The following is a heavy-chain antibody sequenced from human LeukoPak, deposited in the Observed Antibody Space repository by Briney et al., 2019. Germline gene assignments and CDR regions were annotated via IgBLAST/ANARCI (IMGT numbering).Heavy chain of an antibody. CDR1: GGSISSGTFY. Sequence: SETLSLTCTVSGGSISSGTFYWNWIRQQPGKGLEWIGYIYYSVSTVYNPSLKSRITMSVDTSKNQFSLKLNSVTAADTAVYYCARITSSIEYWGQGTLVTVSS. CDR3: ARITSSIEY. J-gene: IGHJ4*02. CDR2: IYYSVST. V-gene: IGHV4-31*03. D-gene: IGHD2-2*01.